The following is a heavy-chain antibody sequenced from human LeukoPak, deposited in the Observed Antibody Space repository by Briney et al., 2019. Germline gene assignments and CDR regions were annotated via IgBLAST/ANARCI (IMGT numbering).Heavy chain of an antibody. D-gene: IGHD6-19*01. CDR1: GFTFSGYG. CDR3: ASSGWYSTPNWFDP. J-gene: IGHJ5*02. CDR2: IKEDGSEK. Sequence: GGSLRLSCAASGFTFSGYGMHWVRQAPGKGLEWVASIKEDGSEKYYVDSVEGRFTISRDNAKNSLYLQMNSLRAEDTAMYYCASSGWYSTPNWFDPWGQGTLVIVSS. V-gene: IGHV3-7*01.